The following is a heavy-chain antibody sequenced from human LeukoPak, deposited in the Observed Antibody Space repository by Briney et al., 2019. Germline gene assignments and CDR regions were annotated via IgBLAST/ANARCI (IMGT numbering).Heavy chain of an antibody. V-gene: IGHV1-69*13. CDR2: IIPIFGTT. Sequence: SVKVSCKASGGTFNSYAISWVRQAPGQGLEWMGGIIPIFGTTNYAQKFQGRVTITADESTSTAYMDLSSLRSEDTAVYYCARKLIVVVPAAFGSYYYYGMDVWGQGTTVTVSS. D-gene: IGHD2-2*01. CDR3: ARKLIVVVPAAFGSYYYYGMDV. J-gene: IGHJ6*02. CDR1: GGTFNSYA.